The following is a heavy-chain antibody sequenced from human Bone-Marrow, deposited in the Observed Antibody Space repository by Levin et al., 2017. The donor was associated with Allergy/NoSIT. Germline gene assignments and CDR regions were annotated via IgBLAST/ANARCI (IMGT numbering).Heavy chain of an antibody. CDR1: GDSVSSNSAT. CDR3: AGHLVYSSALDALGV. J-gene: IGHJ6*02. V-gene: IGHV6-1*01. CDR2: TYHRSQWYN. D-gene: IGHD6-19*01. Sequence: SQTLSLTCAISGDSVSSNSATWNWIRQSPSRGLEWLGRTYHRSQWYNDYAVSVKSRITINADTSKNQFSLLLHSVTPDDTAVYYCAGHLVYSSALDALGVWGQGTTVTVS.